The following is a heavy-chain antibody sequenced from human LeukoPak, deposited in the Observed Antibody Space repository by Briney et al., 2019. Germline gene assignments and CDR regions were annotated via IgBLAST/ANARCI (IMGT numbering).Heavy chain of an antibody. CDR1: GFTFSSYS. V-gene: IGHV3-21*01. CDR2: ISISSIYI. D-gene: IGHD3-22*01. J-gene: IGHJ4*02. CDR3: AKGNYYDSSGYNYFDY. Sequence: GGSLRLSCAASGFTFSSYSVNWVRQAPGKGLEWVSSISISSIYIYYADSLKGRFTISRDNSKHTLYLQMNSLRAEDTAVYYCAKGNYYDSSGYNYFDYWGQGTLVTVSS.